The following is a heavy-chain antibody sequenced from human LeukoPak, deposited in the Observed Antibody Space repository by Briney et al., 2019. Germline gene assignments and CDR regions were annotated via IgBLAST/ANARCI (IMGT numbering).Heavy chain of an antibody. Sequence: GGSLRLSCAASGFTFNTYAVNWVRQAPGKGLEWVSTISGSGGSTYYADSVKGRFTISRDNSKNTLYLQMNSLRAEDTALYYASGHGSSSYWGQGTLVAVSS. CDR1: GFTFNTYA. CDR3: SGHGSSSY. V-gene: IGHV3-23*01. CDR2: ISGSGGST. J-gene: IGHJ4*02. D-gene: IGHD6-13*01.